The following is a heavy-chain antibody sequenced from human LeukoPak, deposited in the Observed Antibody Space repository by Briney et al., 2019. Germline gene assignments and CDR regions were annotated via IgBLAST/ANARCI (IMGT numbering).Heavy chain of an antibody. CDR2: ISSDGSGT. D-gene: IGHD2-15*01. Sequence: GGSLRLSCAASGFTFSSYWMHWVRQAPGKGLVWVSRISSDGSGTNYADFVQGRFTASRDNTKNTWSLEMNSLRAEDTAVYYCVVGGSPGYWGQGTLVTVSS. CDR3: VVGGSPGY. V-gene: IGHV3-74*01. CDR1: GFTFSSYW. J-gene: IGHJ4*02.